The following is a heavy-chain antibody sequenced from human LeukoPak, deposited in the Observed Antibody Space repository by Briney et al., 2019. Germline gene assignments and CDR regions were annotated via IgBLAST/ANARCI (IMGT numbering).Heavy chain of an antibody. J-gene: IGHJ3*02. CDR1: GYTFTSYG. Sequence: ASVKVSCKASGYTFTSYGISWVRQAPGKGLEWMGWVSPSHTTRVYAQEFQGRVSMTADTNTNTVSMELRSLRFDDTAVYFCARDYILPLETDNGDGFAIWGQGTVVTVSS. CDR2: VSPSHTTR. D-gene: IGHD3-3*02. V-gene: IGHV1-18*01. CDR3: ARDYILPLETDNGDGFAI.